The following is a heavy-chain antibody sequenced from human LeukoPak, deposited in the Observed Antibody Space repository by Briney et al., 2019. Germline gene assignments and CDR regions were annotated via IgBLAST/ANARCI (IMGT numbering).Heavy chain of an antibody. D-gene: IGHD3-3*02. J-gene: IGHJ3*02. CDR2: IRYDGSNK. CDR3: ARARGWSFLEWSDAFDI. Sequence: SGGSLRLSCAASGCTFSSYGMHWVRQAPGKGLEWVAFIRYDGSNKYYADSVKGRFTISRDNSKNTLYLQMNSLRAEDTAVYYCARARGWSFLEWSDAFDIWGQGTMVTVSS. V-gene: IGHV3-30*02. CDR1: GCTFSSYG.